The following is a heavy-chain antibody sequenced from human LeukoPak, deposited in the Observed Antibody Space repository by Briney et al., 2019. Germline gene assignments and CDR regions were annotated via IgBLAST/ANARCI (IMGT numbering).Heavy chain of an antibody. V-gene: IGHV4-59*08. CDR2: IYYSGST. CDR3: ARRDNEYVFDF. Sequence: MTSETLSLTCTVSGGSISSYYWSWIRQPPGKGLEWIGYIYYSGSTNYNPSLKSRVTISVDTSKNQFSLKLSSVTAADTAVYYCARRDNEYVFDFWGQGTLVTVSS. CDR1: GGSISSYY. D-gene: IGHD3-16*01. J-gene: IGHJ4*02.